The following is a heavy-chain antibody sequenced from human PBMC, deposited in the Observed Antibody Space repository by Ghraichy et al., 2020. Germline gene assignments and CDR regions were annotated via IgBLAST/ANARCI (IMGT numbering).Heavy chain of an antibody. Sequence: GGSLRLSCAASGFTFSSYWMSWVRQAPGKGLEWVANIKQDGSEKYYVDSVKGRFTISRDNAKNSLYLQMNSLRAEDTAVYYCARGRVGTYCSGGSCYKTSYYFDYWGQGTLVTVSS. D-gene: IGHD2-15*01. CDR1: GFTFSSYW. CDR3: ARGRVGTYCSGGSCYKTSYYFDY. V-gene: IGHV3-7*01. CDR2: IKQDGSEK. J-gene: IGHJ4*02.